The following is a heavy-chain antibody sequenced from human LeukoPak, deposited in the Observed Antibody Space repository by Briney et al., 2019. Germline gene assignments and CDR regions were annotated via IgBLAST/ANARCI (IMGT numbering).Heavy chain of an antibody. CDR2: INHSGST. CDR1: GGSFSGYY. J-gene: IGHJ5*02. D-gene: IGHD4-17*01. Sequence: SETLSLTCAVYGGSFSGYYWSWIRQPPGKGLEWIGEINHSGSTNYNPSLKSRVTISVDTSKNQFSLKLSSVTAADTAVYYCARSLDYGDYYPNWFDPWGQGTLVTVSS. CDR3: ARSLDYGDYYPNWFDP. V-gene: IGHV4-34*01.